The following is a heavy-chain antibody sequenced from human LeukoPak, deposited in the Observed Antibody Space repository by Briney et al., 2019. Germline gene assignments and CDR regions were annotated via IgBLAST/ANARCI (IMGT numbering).Heavy chain of an antibody. CDR1: GYTFTGYY. D-gene: IGHD1-26*01. CDR2: INPNSGGT. CDR3: ATGSGSYYISFDY. Sequence: ASVKVSCTASGYTFTGYYMHWVRQAPGQGLEWMGWINPNSGGTNYAQKFQGRVTMTEDTSTDTAYMELSSLRSEDTAVYYCATGSGSYYISFDYWGQGTLVTVSS. J-gene: IGHJ4*02. V-gene: IGHV1-2*02.